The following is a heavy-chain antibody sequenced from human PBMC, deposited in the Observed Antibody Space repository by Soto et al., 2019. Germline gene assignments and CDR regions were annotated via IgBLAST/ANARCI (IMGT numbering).Heavy chain of an antibody. Sequence: PVGSLSLSCAASGFTFSSYSMKWVRQAPGKGLEWVSSISSSSSYIYYADSVKGRFTISRDNAKNSLYLQMNSLRAEDTAVYYCARDPSSIMHYDSSGPDAFDIWGQGKMVTVSS. CDR2: ISSSSSYI. CDR3: ARDPSSIMHYDSSGPDAFDI. V-gene: IGHV3-21*01. J-gene: IGHJ3*02. D-gene: IGHD3-22*01. CDR1: GFTFSSYS.